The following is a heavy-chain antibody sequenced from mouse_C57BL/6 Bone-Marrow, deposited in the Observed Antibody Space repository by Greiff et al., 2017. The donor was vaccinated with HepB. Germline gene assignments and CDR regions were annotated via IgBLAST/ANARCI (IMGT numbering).Heavy chain of an antibody. Sequence: QVQLKQPGAELVKPGASVKLSCKASGYTFTSYWMHWVKQRPGQGLEWIGMIHPNSGSTNYNEKFKSKATLTVDKSSSTAYMQLSSLTSEDSAVYYCAVTVVATRYFDVWGTGTTVTVSS. V-gene: IGHV1-64*01. D-gene: IGHD1-1*01. CDR1: GYTFTSYW. CDR2: IHPNSGST. J-gene: IGHJ1*03. CDR3: AVTVVATRYFDV.